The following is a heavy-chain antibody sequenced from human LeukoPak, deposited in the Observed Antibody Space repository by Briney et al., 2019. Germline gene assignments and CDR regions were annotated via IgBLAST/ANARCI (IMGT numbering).Heavy chain of an antibody. J-gene: IGHJ3*02. D-gene: IGHD3-22*01. CDR1: GGSISSYY. CDR2: IYYSGST. V-gene: IGHV4-59*01. CDR3: ARESTDYDSSPRDAFDI. Sequence: PSETLSLTCTFSGGSISSYYWSWIRQPPGKGLEWIGYIYYSGSTNYNPSLKSRVTISVDTSKNQFSLKLSSVTAADTAVYYCARESTDYDSSPRDAFDIWGQGTMVTVSS.